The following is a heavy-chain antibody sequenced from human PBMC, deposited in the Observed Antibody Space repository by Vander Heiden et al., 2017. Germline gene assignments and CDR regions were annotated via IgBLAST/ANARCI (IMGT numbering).Heavy chain of an antibody. CDR2: IDPSGGST. J-gene: IGHJ4*02. V-gene: IGHV1-46*01. CDR1: GYTFSRYY. CDR3: ARGKGQVVGPFDY. Sequence: VQLVQSGAAVTKPGASVKGSCQASGYTFSRYYMHWVRQAPGKGLEWMGTIDPSGGSTRYAQKYQGRVTTTRDTSTSTVYMELSSLGSESTAVYYWARGKGQVVGPFDYWGQGTLVTVSS. D-gene: IGHD2-2*01.